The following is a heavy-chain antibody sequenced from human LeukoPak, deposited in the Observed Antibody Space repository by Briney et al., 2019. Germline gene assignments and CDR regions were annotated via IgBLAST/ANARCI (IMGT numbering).Heavy chain of an antibody. D-gene: IGHD2-15*01. Sequence: NPSETLSLTCSVSGARVTGTVCYWGWIRQAPGRGLEWIGEMYYSGTAYYNPSLRSRVSISADSSKNQFTLKLTSVTAADTSTYYCVRRWYCNGSNCQKPSGFDSWGQGKLVTVSS. J-gene: IGHJ5*01. V-gene: IGHV4-39*01. CDR3: VRRWYCNGSNCQKPSGFDS. CDR2: MYYSGTA. CDR1: GARVTGTVCY.